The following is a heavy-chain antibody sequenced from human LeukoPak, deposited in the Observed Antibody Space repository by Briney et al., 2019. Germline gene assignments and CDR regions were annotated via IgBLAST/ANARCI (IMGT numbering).Heavy chain of an antibody. J-gene: IGHJ4*02. V-gene: IGHV3-21*01. D-gene: IGHD6-19*01. Sequence: GGSLRLSCAASGFTFRSYSMHWVRQAPGKGLEWVSFISSSSSHIHYADSVKGRFTISRDNAKSSLYLQMDSLRAEDTAVYYCAKAVADSSGHYWVYFDYWGQGILVTVSS. CDR2: ISSSSSHI. CDR3: AKAVADSSGHYWVYFDY. CDR1: GFTFRSYS.